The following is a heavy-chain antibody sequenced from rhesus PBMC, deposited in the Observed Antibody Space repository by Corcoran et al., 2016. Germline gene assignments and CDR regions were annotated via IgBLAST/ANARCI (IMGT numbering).Heavy chain of an antibody. D-gene: IGHD3-16*01. V-gene: IGHV4S10*01. CDR2: IYGSSTST. CDR1: GGSISDSYR. J-gene: IGHJ6*01. Sequence: QVQLQESGPGVVKPSETLSLTCAVSGGSISDSYRWSWIRQPPGKGQEWIGYIYGSSTSTNYNPSPQMRVTISKDSSNNQFSLKLSSVTAADTAVYYCARGSYYYSGSYYYVEYGLDSWGQGVVVTVSS. CDR3: ARGSYYYSGSYYYVEYGLDS.